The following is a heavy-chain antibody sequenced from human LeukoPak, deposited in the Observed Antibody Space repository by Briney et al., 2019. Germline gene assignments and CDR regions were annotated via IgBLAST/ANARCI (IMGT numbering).Heavy chain of an antibody. CDR1: GGSISSYY. CDR3: ARVRYNWNLDWFDP. J-gene: IGHJ5*02. CDR2: IYYSGST. V-gene: IGHV4-59*01. Sequence: SETLSLTCTVSGGSISSYYWSWIRQPPGKGLEWIGYIYYSGSTKYNPSLKSRVTISVDTSKNQFSLKLSSVTAADTAVYYCARVRYNWNLDWFDPWGQGTLVTVSS. D-gene: IGHD1-7*01.